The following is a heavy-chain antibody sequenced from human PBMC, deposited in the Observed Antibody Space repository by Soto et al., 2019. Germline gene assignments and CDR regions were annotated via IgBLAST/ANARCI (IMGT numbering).Heavy chain of an antibody. CDR3: TRDPGGRDFWSGYFDY. D-gene: IGHD3-3*01. J-gene: IGHJ4*02. Sequence: LRLSCAASGFTFSTYAMHWVRQAPGKGLEWVAVISFDAGNKYYADSVKGRFTISRDNSKNTLFLEMNSLRAEDTSVYYCTRDPGGRDFWSGYFDYWGQGALVTVSS. CDR1: GFTFSTYA. CDR2: ISFDAGNK. V-gene: IGHV3-30-3*01.